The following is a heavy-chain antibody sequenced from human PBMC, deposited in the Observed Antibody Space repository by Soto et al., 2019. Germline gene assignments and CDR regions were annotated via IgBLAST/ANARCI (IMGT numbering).Heavy chain of an antibody. V-gene: IGHV3-30*18. CDR3: AKDLARLVPGGSDY. Sequence: GGSLRLSCAASGFTFSSYAMHWFRQAPGKGLEWVAVISYDGDNKYYADSVRGRFTISRDNSKNTVYLQMNSLSGEDTALYYCAKDLARLVPGGSDYWGQGTLVTVSS. J-gene: IGHJ4*02. D-gene: IGHD6-19*01. CDR2: ISYDGDNK. CDR1: GFTFSSYA.